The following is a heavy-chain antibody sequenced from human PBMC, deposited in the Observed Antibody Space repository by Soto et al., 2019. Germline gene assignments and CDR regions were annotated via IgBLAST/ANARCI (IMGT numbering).Heavy chain of an antibody. CDR1: GGTFNNYA. V-gene: IGHV1-69*01. CDR2: IIPIIGTA. CDR3: ARGGVAVVATSAFDY. Sequence: QVQLVQSGAEVKKPGSSVKVSCKASGGTFNNYAISWVRQAPGQGLEWMGGIIPIIGTADYAHKFQGRLAISADESTGTTFMDLSSLRSEDTALYYCARGGVAVVATSAFDYWGQGTLVTVSS. J-gene: IGHJ4*02. D-gene: IGHD6-19*01.